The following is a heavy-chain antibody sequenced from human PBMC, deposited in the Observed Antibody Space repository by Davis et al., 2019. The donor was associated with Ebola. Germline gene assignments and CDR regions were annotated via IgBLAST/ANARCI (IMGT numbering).Heavy chain of an antibody. Sequence: SVQVSCKASGGTFSISAIYWVRQAPGQGLEWMGGIIPIFGTTNHAQRFQDRVTFTADESTSTAYMELSSLRSDDTAVYYCARDKILYNHGAFDIWGQGTLVTVSS. D-gene: IGHD5-24*01. CDR2: IIPIFGTT. J-gene: IGHJ3*02. CDR1: GGTFSISA. V-gene: IGHV1-69*13. CDR3: ARDKILYNHGAFDI.